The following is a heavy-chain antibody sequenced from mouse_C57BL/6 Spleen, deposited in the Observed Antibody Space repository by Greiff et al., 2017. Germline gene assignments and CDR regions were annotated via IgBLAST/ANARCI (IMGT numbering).Heavy chain of an antibody. CDR3: ARLRTYAMDY. V-gene: IGHV7-3*01. CDR1: GFTFTDYY. CDR2: IRNKANGYTT. J-gene: IGHJ4*01. Sequence: EVKVEESGGGLVQPGGSLSLSCAASGFTFTDYYMSWVRQPPGKALEWLGFIRNKANGYTTEYSASVKGRFTISRDNSQSILYLQMNALRAEDSATYYCARLRTYAMDYWGQGTSVTVSS.